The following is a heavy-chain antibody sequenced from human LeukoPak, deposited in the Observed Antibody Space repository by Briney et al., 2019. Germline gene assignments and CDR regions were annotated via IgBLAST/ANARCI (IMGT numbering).Heavy chain of an antibody. J-gene: IGHJ3*02. CDR1: GGSISSSSYY. V-gene: IGHV4-39*07. Sequence: SETLSLTCTVSGGSISSSSYYWGWIRQPPGKGLEWIGSIYYSGSTYYNPSLKSRVTISVDTSKNQFSLKLSSVTAADTAVYYCASPGPITMIVGPQGYAFDIWGQGTMVTVSS. CDR2: IYYSGST. D-gene: IGHD3-22*01. CDR3: ASPGPITMIVGPQGYAFDI.